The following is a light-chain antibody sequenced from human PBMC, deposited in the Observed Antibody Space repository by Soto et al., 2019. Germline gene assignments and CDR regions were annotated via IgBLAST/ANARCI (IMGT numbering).Light chain of an antibody. CDR2: GAS. V-gene: IGKV3-15*01. Sequence: EIVMTQSPATLSLSPGERAALSCRASQSINSELAWYQQKPGQPPRLLIYGASTRATGVPAQFSGSESGSEFTLTISGLQSEDFAVYYCQQGHNWPLTFGQGTRLEI. CDR1: QSINSE. CDR3: QQGHNWPLT. J-gene: IGKJ2*01.